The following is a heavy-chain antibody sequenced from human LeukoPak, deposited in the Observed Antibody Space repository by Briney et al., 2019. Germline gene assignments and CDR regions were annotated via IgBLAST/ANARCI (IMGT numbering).Heavy chain of an antibody. J-gene: IGHJ4*02. CDR2: IKQDGSEK. Sequence: PGGSLRLSCAPSGFSFSVNWMSWVRQAPGKGPEWVASIKQDGSEKYYVDSVSGRFTISRDNAKNSLYLQMNSLRAEDTAVYYCAKEGYWGQGTLVTVSS. V-gene: IGHV3-7*01. CDR3: AKEGY. CDR1: GFSFSVNW.